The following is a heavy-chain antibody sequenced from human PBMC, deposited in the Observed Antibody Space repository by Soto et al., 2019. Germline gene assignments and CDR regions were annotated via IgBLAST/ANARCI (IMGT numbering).Heavy chain of an antibody. D-gene: IGHD6-19*01. CDR3: VRQGIAVAGTLS. V-gene: IGHV4-39*01. Sequence: QLQLQESGPGLVKSSETLSLTCTVSGGSISRSSYYWGWIRQLPGKGLEWIGAMYYSGNTYYNPSLKSRVTISVDTSKNQFSLKLSSVTAADTAVYYCVRQGIAVAGTLSWGQGTLVTVSS. CDR2: MYYSGNT. J-gene: IGHJ4*02. CDR1: GGSISRSSYY.